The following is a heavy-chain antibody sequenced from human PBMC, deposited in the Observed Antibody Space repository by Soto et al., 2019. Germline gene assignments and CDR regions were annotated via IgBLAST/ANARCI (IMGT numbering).Heavy chain of an antibody. V-gene: IGHV1-18*01. CDR3: ARVPRYDFWSGYYTNYFDY. Sequence: QVQLVQSGAEVKKPGASVKVSCKASGYTFTSYGISWVRQAPGQGLEWMGWISAYNGNTNYAQKLQGRVTMTTDTSTSTAYMELRSLRSDDTAVDYCARVPRYDFWSGYYTNYFDYWGQGTLVTVSS. CDR1: GYTFTSYG. D-gene: IGHD3-3*01. CDR2: ISAYNGNT. J-gene: IGHJ4*02.